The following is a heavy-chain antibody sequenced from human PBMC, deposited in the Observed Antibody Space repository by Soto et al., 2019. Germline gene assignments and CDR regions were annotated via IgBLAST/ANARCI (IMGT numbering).Heavy chain of an antibody. D-gene: IGHD1-1*01. Sequence: SETLSLTCTVSGGSISSYYWSWIRQPPGKGLEWIGYIYYSGSTNYNPSLKSRVTISVDTSKNQFSLKLSSVTAADTAVYYCARVTSSYYFDYWGQGTLVTVSS. CDR3: ARVTSSYYFDY. J-gene: IGHJ4*02. V-gene: IGHV4-59*01. CDR1: GGSISSYY. CDR2: IYYSGST.